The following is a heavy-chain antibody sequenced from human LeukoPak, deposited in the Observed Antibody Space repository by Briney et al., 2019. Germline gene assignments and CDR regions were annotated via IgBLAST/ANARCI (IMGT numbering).Heavy chain of an antibody. D-gene: IGHD3-22*01. CDR2: ISSNGGST. J-gene: IGHJ4*02. Sequence: GGSLRLSCSAFGFTFPSSAMHWVRQAPGKGLEYVSAISSNGGSTYYADSVKGRFTISRDNSKNTLYLQMSSLRAEDTAVYYCVKGYYDSIGYEDFDSWGKGTLVTVSS. CDR1: GFTFPSSA. V-gene: IGHV3-64D*06. CDR3: VKGYYDSIGYEDFDS.